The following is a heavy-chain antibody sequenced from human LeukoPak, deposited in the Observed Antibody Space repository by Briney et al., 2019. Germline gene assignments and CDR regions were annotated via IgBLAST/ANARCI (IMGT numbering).Heavy chain of an antibody. CDR2: IKEDGSEI. V-gene: IGHV3-7*01. J-gene: IGHJ4*02. CDR3: VRGIEY. CDR1: GFTFSSYW. Sequence: GGSLRLSCAASGFTFSSYWMNWVRQAPGKGLEWVANIKEDGSEIYYVDSVKGRFTISRDNAKNSLFLQMNSLRAEDTAVYYCVRGIEYWGQGTLVTVSS.